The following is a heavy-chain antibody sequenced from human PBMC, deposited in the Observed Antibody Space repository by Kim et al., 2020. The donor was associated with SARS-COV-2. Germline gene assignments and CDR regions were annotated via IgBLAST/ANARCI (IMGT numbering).Heavy chain of an antibody. CDR3: AFTVTSSDAFDI. V-gene: IGHV4-34*01. D-gene: IGHD4-17*01. CDR2: INHSGST. CDR1: GGSFSGYY. Sequence: SETLSLTCAVYGGSFSGYYWSWIRQPPGKGLEWIGEINHSGSTNYNPSLKSRVTISVDTSKNQFSLKLSSVTAADTAVYYCAFTVTSSDAFDIWGQGTMVTVSS. J-gene: IGHJ3*02.